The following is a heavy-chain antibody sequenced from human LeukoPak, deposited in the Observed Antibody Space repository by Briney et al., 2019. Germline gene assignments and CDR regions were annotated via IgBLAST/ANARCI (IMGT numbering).Heavy chain of an antibody. CDR1: GGSISSYY. D-gene: IGHD6-13*01. CDR3: ARDGLEQQLVRGAFDI. J-gene: IGHJ3*02. CDR2: IYTSGST. V-gene: IGHV4-4*07. Sequence: SETLSLTCTVSGGSISSYYWSWIRQPAGKGLEWIGRIYTSGSTNYNPSLKSRVTMSVDTSKNQFSLKLSSVTAADTAVYYCARDGLEQQLVRGAFDIWGQGTMVTVSS.